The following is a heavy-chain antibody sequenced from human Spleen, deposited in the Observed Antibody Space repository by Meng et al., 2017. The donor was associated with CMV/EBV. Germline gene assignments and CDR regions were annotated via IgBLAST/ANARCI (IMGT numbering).Heavy chain of an antibody. CDR3: ATSPDGPAGFDY. CDR2: IYHTGVT. D-gene: IGHD2-2*01. Sequence: CGAYGGSFSGLYRSWIRQSPGKGLEWIGEIYHTGVTNYNPSLKSRVTISLDTSKMQFSLKLTSVTAADTAVYYCATSPDGPAGFDYWGQGVLVTVSS. CDR1: GGSFSGLY. V-gene: IGHV4-34*01. J-gene: IGHJ4*02.